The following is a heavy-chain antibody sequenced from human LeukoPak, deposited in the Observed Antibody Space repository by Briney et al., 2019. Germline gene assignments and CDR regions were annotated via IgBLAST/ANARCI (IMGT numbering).Heavy chain of an antibody. V-gene: IGHV1-2*06. CDR2: INPNSGDT. CDR3: ARDRHHLDYSRYYQDY. D-gene: IGHD3-22*01. J-gene: IGHJ4*02. CDR1: GGTFSSYA. Sequence: GASVKVSCKASGGTFSSYAISWVRQAPGQGLEWMGRINPNSGDTHYAQKFQGRVTMTSDTSMSAAYMELSRLQSDDMAVYYCARDRHHLDYSRYYQDYWGQGTLVTVSS.